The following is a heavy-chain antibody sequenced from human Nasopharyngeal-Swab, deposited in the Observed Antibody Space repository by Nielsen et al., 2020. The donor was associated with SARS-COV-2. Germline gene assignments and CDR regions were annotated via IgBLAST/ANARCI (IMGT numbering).Heavy chain of an antibody. D-gene: IGHD5-24*01. Sequence: ASVKVSCKASGYTFTSYDINWVRQATGQGLEWMGWMNPNSGNTGCAQKFQGRVTMTRNTSISTAYMELSSLRSEDTAVYYCARAPTNYYYYYMDVWGKGTTVTVSS. V-gene: IGHV1-8*01. J-gene: IGHJ6*03. CDR2: MNPNSGNT. CDR1: GYTFTSYD. CDR3: ARAPTNYYYYYMDV.